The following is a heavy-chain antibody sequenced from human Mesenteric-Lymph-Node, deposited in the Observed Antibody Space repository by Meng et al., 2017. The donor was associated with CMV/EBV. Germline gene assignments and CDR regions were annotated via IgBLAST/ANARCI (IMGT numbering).Heavy chain of an antibody. CDR3: ARRTTAGRAFDI. D-gene: IGHD6-6*01. CDR1: GFDFSAFA. CDR2: ISSGGNTI. Sequence: GGSLRLSCAASGFDFSAFAMSWVRQAPGKGLEWVSYISSGGNTIYYADSVKGRFTISRDNAKNSLYLQMNSLRAEDTAVYYCARRTTAGRAFDIWGQGTMVTVSS. J-gene: IGHJ3*02. V-gene: IGHV3-11*04.